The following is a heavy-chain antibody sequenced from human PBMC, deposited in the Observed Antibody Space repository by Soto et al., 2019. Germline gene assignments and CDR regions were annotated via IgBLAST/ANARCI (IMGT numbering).Heavy chain of an antibody. CDR2: INAGNGNT. CDR1: GYTFTSYA. Sequence: ASVKVSCKASGYTFTSYAMHWVRQAPGQRLEWMGWINAGNGNTKYSQKFQGRVTITRDTSASTAYMELSSLRSEDTAVYYRARVYSSGWYEPASRADFDYWGQGTLVTVSS. CDR3: ARVYSSGWYEPASRADFDY. V-gene: IGHV1-3*01. D-gene: IGHD6-19*01. J-gene: IGHJ4*02.